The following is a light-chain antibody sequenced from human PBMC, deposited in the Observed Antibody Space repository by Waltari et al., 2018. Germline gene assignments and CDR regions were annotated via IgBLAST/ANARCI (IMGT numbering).Light chain of an antibody. CDR1: SSDVGSYNL. V-gene: IGLV2-23*01. Sequence: QSALTQPASVSGSPGQSITISCTGTSSDVGSYNLFSWYQQYPGKAPKLMIYEGSKRPSGVSNRFSGSKSANRASLTISGLQAEDEADYYCCSYVGSSSWVFGGGTKLTVL. J-gene: IGLJ3*02. CDR2: EGS. CDR3: CSYVGSSSWV.